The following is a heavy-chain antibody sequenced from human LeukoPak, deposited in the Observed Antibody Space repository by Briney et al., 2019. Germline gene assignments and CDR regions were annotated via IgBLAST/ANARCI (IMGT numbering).Heavy chain of an antibody. J-gene: IGHJ4*02. Sequence: PSETLSLTCAVYRGSFSGYYWSWIRQPPGKGLEWIGEIKHSGNTNYNPSLESRVTISVDMSKNQFSLRLSSVTAADTAVYYCASRDNYYDSSGTREAFDYWGQGTLVTVSS. CDR1: RGSFSGYY. V-gene: IGHV4-34*01. CDR3: ASRDNYYDSSGTREAFDY. D-gene: IGHD3-22*01. CDR2: IKHSGNT.